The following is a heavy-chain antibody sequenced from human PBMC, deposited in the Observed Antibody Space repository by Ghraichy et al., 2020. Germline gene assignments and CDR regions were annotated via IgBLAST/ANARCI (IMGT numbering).Heavy chain of an antibody. CDR3: ARRRMQWLVEGYFDY. CDR2: IYYSGST. D-gene: IGHD6-19*01. CDR1: GGSISSSSYY. J-gene: IGHJ4*02. Sequence: SETLSLTCTVSGGSISSSSYYWGWIRQPPGKGLEWIGSIYYSGSTYYNPSLKSRVTISVDTSKNQFSLKLSSVTAADTAVYYCARRRMQWLVEGYFDYWGQGTLVTVSS. V-gene: IGHV4-39*01.